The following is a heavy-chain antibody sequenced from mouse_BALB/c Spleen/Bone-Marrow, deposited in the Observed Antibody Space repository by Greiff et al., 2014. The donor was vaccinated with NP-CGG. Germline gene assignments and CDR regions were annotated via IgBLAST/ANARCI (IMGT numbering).Heavy chain of an antibody. Sequence: VQLQQSAAELARPGASVKMSCKTSGYTFTYYTMHWVKQRPGQGLEWIGYINPSSGYTDYNQKFKDKTTLTTDKSSSTAYLQLSSLTSEDSAVYYCVRDNYDYDGDAMDYWGQGTSVTVSS. D-gene: IGHD2-4*01. V-gene: IGHV1-4*02. CDR2: INPSSGYT. CDR3: VRDNYDYDGDAMDY. CDR1: GYTFTYYT. J-gene: IGHJ4*01.